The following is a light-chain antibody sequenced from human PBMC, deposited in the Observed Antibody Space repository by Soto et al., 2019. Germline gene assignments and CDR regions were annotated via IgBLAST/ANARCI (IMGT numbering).Light chain of an antibody. Sequence: QSVLTQPASVSGSPGQSITISCTGTSSDVGIYNYVSWYQQHPGKAPKLMIYQVTNRPSGVSNRFSGSKSGNTASLTISGLQAEDETDYYCSSYTASTNYVFGNGTKVTV. CDR2: QVT. V-gene: IGLV2-14*01. J-gene: IGLJ1*01. CDR3: SSYTASTNYV. CDR1: SSDVGIYNY.